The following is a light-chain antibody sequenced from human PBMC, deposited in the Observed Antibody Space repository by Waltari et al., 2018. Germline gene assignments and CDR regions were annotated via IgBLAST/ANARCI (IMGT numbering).Light chain of an antibody. V-gene: IGKV3-11*01. CDR2: DAS. CDR1: QSVCTY. Sequence: EIVLPPPPATLSLSPGETATLSCRASQSVCTYLAWYQQKPGQAPRLLLYDASNRAKGIPARFRGSGSGTDFTLTISSLEAEDFAVYYCQQRSSWTPHTFGQGARLEIK. J-gene: IGKJ2*01. CDR3: QQRSSWTPHT.